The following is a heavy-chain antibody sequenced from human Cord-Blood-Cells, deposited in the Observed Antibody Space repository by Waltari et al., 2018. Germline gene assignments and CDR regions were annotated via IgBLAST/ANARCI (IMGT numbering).Heavy chain of an antibody. CDR1: GYTFTGYY. D-gene: IGHD1-7*01. J-gene: IGHJ3*02. V-gene: IGHV1-2*04. CDR3: ARGDWNYLFAFDI. Sequence: QVQLVQSGAEVKKPGASVKVSCKASGYTFTGYYMHWVRQAPGQGLEWMGWINPNRGGTNYAQKVQGWVTMTRDTSISTAYMELSRLRSDDTAVYYCARGDWNYLFAFDIWGQGTMVTVSS. CDR2: INPNRGGT.